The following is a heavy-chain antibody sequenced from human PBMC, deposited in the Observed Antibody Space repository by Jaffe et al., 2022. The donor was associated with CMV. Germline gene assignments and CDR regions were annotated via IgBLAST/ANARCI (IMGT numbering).Heavy chain of an antibody. Sequence: QVQLVQSGAEVKKPGASVKVSCKASAYTFIGHYMHWVRQAPGQGLEWMGWINANSGGTNYAQTFQGRVTMTRDTSISTAYMELSRLRSDDTAVYYCASGVGPDFWTYGMDVWGQGTTVTVSS. CDR3: ASGVGPDFWTYGMDV. CDR1: AYTFIGHY. D-gene: IGHD3-3*01. J-gene: IGHJ6*02. CDR2: INANSGGT. V-gene: IGHV1-2*02.